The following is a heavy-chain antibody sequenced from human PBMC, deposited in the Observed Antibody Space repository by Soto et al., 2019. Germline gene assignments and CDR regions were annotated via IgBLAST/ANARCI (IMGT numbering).Heavy chain of an antibody. CDR3: VQGRYPTMATPLDH. Sequence: GGSLRLSCAASGFTFDNCGMHWVRQALGKGLEWVSGISWDSGTIGYADSVKGRFIISRDDAKNSLYLQMNSLRGEDTALYYCVQGRYPTMATPLDHWGQGTLVTVSS. D-gene: IGHD5-12*01. CDR1: GFTFDNCG. V-gene: IGHV3-9*01. J-gene: IGHJ5*02. CDR2: ISWDSGTI.